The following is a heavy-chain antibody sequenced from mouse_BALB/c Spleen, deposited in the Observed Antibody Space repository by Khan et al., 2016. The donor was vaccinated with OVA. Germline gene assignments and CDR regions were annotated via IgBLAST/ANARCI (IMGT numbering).Heavy chain of an antibody. CDR2: ISSGGNI. Sequence: EVELVESGGGLVKPGGSLKVSCAVSGFTFSNYGMSWVRQTLEKGLVWVVSISSGGNIYYSDNAKGRVTISRENARKILYLQMSSLRTEDTAMDYCTRDYKFVYWGQGTLVTVSA. CDR3: TRDYKFVY. V-gene: IGHV5-6-5*01. D-gene: IGHD2-13*01. CDR1: GFTFSNYG. J-gene: IGHJ3*01.